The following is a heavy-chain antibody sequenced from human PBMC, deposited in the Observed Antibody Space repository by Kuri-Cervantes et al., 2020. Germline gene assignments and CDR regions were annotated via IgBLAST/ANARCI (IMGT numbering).Heavy chain of an antibody. CDR2: ISSSGSTI. CDR1: GFTFSDYY. J-gene: IGHJ3*02. Sequence: GESLKISCAASGFTFSDYYMSWIRQAPGKGLGWVSYISSSGSTIYYADSVKGRFTISRDNAKNSLYLQMNSLRAEDTAVYYCAREGYGGIPDAFDIWGQGTMVTVSS. D-gene: IGHD4-23*01. CDR3: AREGYGGIPDAFDI. V-gene: IGHV3-11*01.